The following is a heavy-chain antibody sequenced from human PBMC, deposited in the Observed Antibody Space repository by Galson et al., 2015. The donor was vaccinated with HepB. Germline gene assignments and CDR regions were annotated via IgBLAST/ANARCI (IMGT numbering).Heavy chain of an antibody. D-gene: IGHD3-3*01. CDR3: AKSRVWSGYYTGIHYYYGMDV. CDR2: IIPIFGTA. Sequence: SCKASGGTFSSYAISWVRQAPGQGLEWMGGIIPIFGTANYAQKFQGRVTITADESTSTAYMELSSLRSEDTAVYYCAKSRVWSGYYTGIHYYYGMDVWGQGTTVTVSS. V-gene: IGHV1-69*01. J-gene: IGHJ6*02. CDR1: GGTFSSYA.